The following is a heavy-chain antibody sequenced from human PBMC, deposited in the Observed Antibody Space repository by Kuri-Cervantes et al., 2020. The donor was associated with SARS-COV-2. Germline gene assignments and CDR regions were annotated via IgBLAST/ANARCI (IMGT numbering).Heavy chain of an antibody. CDR3: ANDGGDTVLLFDY. J-gene: IGHJ4*02. V-gene: IGHV3-30*18. CDR2: ISYDGSNK. Sequence: GGSLRLSCAASGFTFSTYAMHWVRQAPGKGLEWVAVISYDGSNKYYADSVKGRVTISRDNSKNSLYLQMNSLRAEDTAVYYCANDGGDTVLLFDYWGQGTRVTVSS. D-gene: IGHD5-18*01. CDR1: GFTFSTYA.